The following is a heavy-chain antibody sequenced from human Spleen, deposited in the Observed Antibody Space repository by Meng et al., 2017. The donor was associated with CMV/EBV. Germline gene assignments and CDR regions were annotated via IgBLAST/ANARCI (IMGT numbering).Heavy chain of an antibody. J-gene: IGHJ4*02. D-gene: IGHD5-12*01. V-gene: IGHV4-39*07. CDR2: IYYSGST. Sequence: GSLRLSCTVSGGSISSSSYYWGWIRQPPGKGLEWIGSIYYSGSTYYNPSLKSRVTISVDTSKNQFSLKLSSVTAADTAVYYCARAGGYTSPLGYWGQGTLVTVSS. CDR3: ARAGGYTSPLGY. CDR1: GGSISSSSYY.